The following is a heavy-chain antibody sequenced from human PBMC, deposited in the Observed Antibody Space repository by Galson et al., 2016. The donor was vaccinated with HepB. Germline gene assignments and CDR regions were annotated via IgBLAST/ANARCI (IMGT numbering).Heavy chain of an antibody. CDR1: GFTFSSYW. CDR3: ARTISATAGID. D-gene: IGHD6-13*01. V-gene: IGHV3-7*04. CDR2: IKQDGSEQ. Sequence: SLRLSCAASGFTFSSYWMSWVRQAPGKRLECEANIKQDGSEQYYVDSVKGRFTISRDNAKKSLYLQMNSLRAEDTAVYYCARTISATAGIDWGQGTLVTVSS. J-gene: IGHJ4*02.